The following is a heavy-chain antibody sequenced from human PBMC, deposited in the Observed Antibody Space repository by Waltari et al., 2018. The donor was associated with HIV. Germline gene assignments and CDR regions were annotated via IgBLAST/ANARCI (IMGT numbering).Heavy chain of an antibody. V-gene: IGHV3-21*04. J-gene: IGHJ5*02. D-gene: IGHD5-18*01. CDR2: IRRATNEK. CDR3: VRDDPGYGPIDH. Sequence: LVESGGGVVKTGESLRLTCEALGFAFRHYSFNWVRQSPQRGLEWVASIRRATNEKFYLDSVRGRFVISMDDSESSVHLQMDSVKKEDTGKYFCVRDDPGYGPIDHWGRGTLVTV. CDR1: GFAFRHYS.